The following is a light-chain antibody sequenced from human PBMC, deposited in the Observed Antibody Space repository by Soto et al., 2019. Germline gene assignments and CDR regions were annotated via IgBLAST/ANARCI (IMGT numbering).Light chain of an antibody. V-gene: IGKV3-15*01. Sequence: EIVMTQSPATLSVSPGERATLSCRASQSVGAHLAWYQQKPGQTPRLLIYGASTRATGIPARFSGSGSGTEFILTISSLQSEDFAVYYCQQYNNWPPTFGQGTKVDIK. CDR1: QSVGAH. CDR3: QQYNNWPPT. J-gene: IGKJ1*01. CDR2: GAS.